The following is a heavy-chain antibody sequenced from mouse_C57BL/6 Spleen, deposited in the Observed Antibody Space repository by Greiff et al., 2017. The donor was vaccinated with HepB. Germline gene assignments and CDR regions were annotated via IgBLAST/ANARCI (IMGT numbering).Heavy chain of an antibody. V-gene: IGHV5-17*01. D-gene: IGHD2-3*01. J-gene: IGHJ4*01. Sequence: EVMLVESGGGLVKPGGSLKLSCAASGFTFSDYGMHWVRQAPEKGLEWVAYISSGSSTIYYADTVKGRFTISRDNAKNTLFLQMTSLTSEDTAMYYGARGVDGYYVAMDYWGQGASVTVSS. CDR3: ARGVDGYYVAMDY. CDR2: ISSGSSTI. CDR1: GFTFSDYG.